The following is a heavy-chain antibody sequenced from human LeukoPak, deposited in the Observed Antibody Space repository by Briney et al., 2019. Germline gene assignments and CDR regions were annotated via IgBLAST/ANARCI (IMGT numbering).Heavy chain of an antibody. Sequence: ASVKVSCKASGYTFTNYFIHWVRQAPGQGLDYMGWINPVSGGTNLPQKFQGRVTMTRDTSITTAYMELTRLTSDDTAVFYCARDLIYDFWSGYYWGQGTLVAVSS. CDR2: INPVSGGT. D-gene: IGHD3-3*01. CDR1: GYTFTNYF. J-gene: IGHJ4*02. V-gene: IGHV1-2*02. CDR3: ARDLIYDFWSGYY.